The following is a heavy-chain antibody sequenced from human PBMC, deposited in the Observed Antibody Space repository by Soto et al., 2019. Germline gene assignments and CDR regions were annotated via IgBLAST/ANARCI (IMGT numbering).Heavy chain of an antibody. J-gene: IGHJ6*02. Sequence: QVQLVESGGGVVQPGRSLRLSCAASGFTFSSYGMHWVRQAPGKGLEWVAVISYDGSNKYYADSVKGRFTISRDNSKNTLYLQIDSLRAEDTAVYYCAKGPAIVLVPAAMNYDYGMDVWGQGTTVNVSS. D-gene: IGHD2-2*01. CDR1: GFTFSSYG. CDR3: AKGPAIVLVPAAMNYDYGMDV. CDR2: ISYDGSNK. V-gene: IGHV3-30*18.